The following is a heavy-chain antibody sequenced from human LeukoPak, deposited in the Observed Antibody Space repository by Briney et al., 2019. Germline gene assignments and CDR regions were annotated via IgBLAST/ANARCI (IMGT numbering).Heavy chain of an antibody. CDR2: IRYDGSNK. D-gene: IGHD1-26*01. CDR3: AKGRSGSYSGAEYFQH. CDR1: GFTFSSYG. Sequence: GGSLRLSCAASGFTFSSYGMHWVRQAPGKGLEWVAFIRYDGSNKYYADSVKGRFTISRDNSKNTLYLQMNSLRAEDTAVYYCAKGRSGSYSGAEYFQHWGQGTLVTVSS. J-gene: IGHJ1*01. V-gene: IGHV3-30*02.